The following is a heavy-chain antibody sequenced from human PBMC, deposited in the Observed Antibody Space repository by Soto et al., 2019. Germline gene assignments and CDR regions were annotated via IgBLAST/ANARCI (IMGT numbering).Heavy chain of an antibody. CDR3: ARARGNDWYEDY. D-gene: IGHD1-1*01. CDR2: ITPTSTFI. CDR1: GFTFSSYS. J-gene: IGHJ4*02. V-gene: IGHV3-21*06. Sequence: EVQLVESGGGLVKPGGSLRLSCAASGFTFSSYSFNWVRQAPGKGLEWVSIITPTSTFISYADSVRGRFTISRDNGKNSLYLQMDSLGAGDTAVYYCARARGNDWYEDYWGQGTLVTVSS.